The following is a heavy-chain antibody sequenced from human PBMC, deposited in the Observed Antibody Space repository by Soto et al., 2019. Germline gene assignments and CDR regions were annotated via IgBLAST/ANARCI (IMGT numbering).Heavy chain of an antibody. CDR3: ARGRYGDY. J-gene: IGHJ4*02. Sequence: QVHLVQSGAEVKKPGASVKVSCKGSGYAFTTYGNTWVRQAPGQGLEWMAWISAHNGNTNYAQKLQGRVTVTRDTSTCTAYMELRSLRSDDTAVYYCARGRYGDYWGQGALVTVSS. V-gene: IGHV1-18*01. CDR1: GYAFTTYG. CDR2: ISAHNGNT. D-gene: IGHD1-1*01.